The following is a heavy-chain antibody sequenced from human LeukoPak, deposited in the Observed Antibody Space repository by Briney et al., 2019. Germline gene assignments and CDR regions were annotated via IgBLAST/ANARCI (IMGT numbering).Heavy chain of an antibody. V-gene: IGHV1-69*01. Sequence: GASVKVSCKASGGTFSSYAISWVRQAPGQGLEWTGAIIPIFGTANYAQKFQGRVTITADESTSTAYMELSSLRSEDTAVYYCARGGGSHWGLDYWGQGTLVTVSS. J-gene: IGHJ4*02. CDR2: IIPIFGTA. D-gene: IGHD7-27*01. CDR3: ARGGGSHWGLDY. CDR1: GGTFSSYA.